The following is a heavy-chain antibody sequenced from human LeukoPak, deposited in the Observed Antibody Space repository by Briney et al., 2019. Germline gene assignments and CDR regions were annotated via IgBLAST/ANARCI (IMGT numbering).Heavy chain of an antibody. J-gene: IGHJ4*02. V-gene: IGHV1-2*02. CDR1: GNTFTGYY. CDR3: AREVIAAAGWYFDY. Sequence: ASVKVSCKASGNTFTGYYMHWVRQAPGQGLEWMGWINPNSGGTNYAQKFQGRVTMTRDTSISTAYMELSRLRFDDTAVYYCAREVIAAAGWYFDYWGQGTLVTVSS. CDR2: INPNSGGT. D-gene: IGHD6-13*01.